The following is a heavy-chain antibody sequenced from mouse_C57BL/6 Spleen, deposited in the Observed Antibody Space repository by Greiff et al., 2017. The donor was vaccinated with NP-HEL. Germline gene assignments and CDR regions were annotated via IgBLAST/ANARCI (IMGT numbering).Heavy chain of an antibody. J-gene: IGHJ4*01. D-gene: IGHD2-4*01. CDR2: INPSSGYT. CDR3: ARGYDYDVGYARDY. Sequence: QVQLQQSGAELAKPGASVKLSCKASGYTFTSYWMHWVKQRPGQGLEWIGYINPSSGYTKYNQKFKVKATLTADKSSSTAYMQLRSLTYVDSAVYYCARGYDYDVGYARDYWGQGTSVTVSS. CDR1: GYTFTSYW. V-gene: IGHV1-7*01.